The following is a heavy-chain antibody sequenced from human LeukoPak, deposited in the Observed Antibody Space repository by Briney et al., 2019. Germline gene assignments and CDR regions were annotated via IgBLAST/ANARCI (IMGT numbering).Heavy chain of an antibody. Sequence: PGGSLRLSCAASGFTLSSYAMSWVRQAPGKGLEWVSAISGSGGSTYYADSVKGRFTISRDNSKNTLYLQMNSLRAEDTAVYYCAKDPYGSGSYSWFDPWGQGTLVTVSS. CDR3: AKDPYGSGSYSWFDP. J-gene: IGHJ5*02. CDR2: ISGSGGST. CDR1: GFTLSSYA. V-gene: IGHV3-23*01. D-gene: IGHD3-10*01.